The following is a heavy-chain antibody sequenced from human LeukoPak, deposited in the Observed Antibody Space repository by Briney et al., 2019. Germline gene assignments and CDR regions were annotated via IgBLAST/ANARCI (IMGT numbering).Heavy chain of an antibody. CDR2: INHSGST. CDR1: GGSISSYY. V-gene: IGHV4-34*01. CDR3: ARLGRGDYAPTDY. Sequence: SETLSLTCTVSGGSISSYYWSWIRQPPGKGLEWIGEINHSGSTNYNPSLKSRVTISVDTSKNQFSLKLSSVTAADTAVYYCARLGRGDYAPTDYWGQGTLVTVSS. D-gene: IGHD4-17*01. J-gene: IGHJ4*02.